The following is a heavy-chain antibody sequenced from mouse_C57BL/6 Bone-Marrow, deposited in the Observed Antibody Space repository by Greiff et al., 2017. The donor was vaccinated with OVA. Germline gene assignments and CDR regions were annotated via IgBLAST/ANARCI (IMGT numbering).Heavy chain of an antibody. D-gene: IGHD2-3*01. CDR1: GYTFTSYW. J-gene: IGHJ1*03. CDR3: ANCYDGYYGWYFDV. CDR2: IHPNSGST. Sequence: VQLQQPGAELVKPGASVKLSCKASGYTFTSYWMHWVKQRPGQGLAWIGMIHPNSGSTNYNEKFKSKATLTVDKSSSTAYMQLSSLTSEDSAVYYCANCYDGYYGWYFDVWGTGTTVTVSS. V-gene: IGHV1-64*01.